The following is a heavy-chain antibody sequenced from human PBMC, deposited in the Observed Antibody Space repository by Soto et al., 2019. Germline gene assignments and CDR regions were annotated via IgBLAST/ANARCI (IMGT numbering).Heavy chain of an antibody. CDR3: ASDLNWPNF. D-gene: IGHD1-20*01. CDR2: IKPDGSER. Sequence: EVQLVESGGGLVQPGGSLRLSCAASGFTFSTYFMTWVRQAPGKGMEWVATIKPDGSERWYVDSVNGRFTLSRDNAKNSIYLEMNRLRAEDTAVYFCASDLNWPNFWGQGSLVAVSS. V-gene: IGHV3-7*01. J-gene: IGHJ4*02. CDR1: GFTFSTYF.